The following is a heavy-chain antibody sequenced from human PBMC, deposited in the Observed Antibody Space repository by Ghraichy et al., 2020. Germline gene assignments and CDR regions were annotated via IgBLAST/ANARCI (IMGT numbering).Heavy chain of an antibody. J-gene: IGHJ4*02. CDR1: GFTFSDYY. V-gene: IGHV3-11*01. Sequence: GGSLRLSCAASGFTFSDYYMSWIRQAPGKGLEWVSYISSSGSTIYYADSVKGRFTISRDNAKNSLYLQMNSLRAEDTAVYYCARGADIVLMVYAMDYFDYWGQGTLVTVSS. CDR3: ARGADIVLMVYAMDYFDY. D-gene: IGHD2-8*01. CDR2: ISSSGSTI.